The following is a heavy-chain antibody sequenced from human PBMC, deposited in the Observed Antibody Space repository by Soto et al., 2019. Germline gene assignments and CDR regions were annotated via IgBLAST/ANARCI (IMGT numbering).Heavy chain of an antibody. CDR1: VVSISRSYYS. CDR3: AAHSLPSQWRAARDNWFEP. CDR2: VCYSVAA. Sequence: PSETLSLTCTFSVVSISRSYYSCTWSREAPRKGLEWIASVCYSVAAYANPSLRSRVFISIDTSKKQFSLRLSSVAAADTATYYCAAHSLPSQWRAARDNWFEPWGRGPLLNVS. D-gene: IGHD6-13*01. V-gene: IGHV4-39*01. J-gene: IGHJ5*02.